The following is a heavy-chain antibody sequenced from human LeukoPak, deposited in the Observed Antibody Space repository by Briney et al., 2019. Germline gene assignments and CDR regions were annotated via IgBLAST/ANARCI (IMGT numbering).Heavy chain of an antibody. V-gene: IGHV3-53*01. CDR3: ARTLRSGWDYYYYYMDV. CDR2: IYSGGST. Sequence: GGSLRLSCAASGFTVSSNYMSWVRQAPGEGLEWVSVIYSGGSTYYADSVKGRFTISRDNSKNTLYLQMNSLRAEDTAVYYCARTLRSGWDYYYYYMDVWGKGTTVTVSS. CDR1: GFTVSSNY. J-gene: IGHJ6*03. D-gene: IGHD6-19*01.